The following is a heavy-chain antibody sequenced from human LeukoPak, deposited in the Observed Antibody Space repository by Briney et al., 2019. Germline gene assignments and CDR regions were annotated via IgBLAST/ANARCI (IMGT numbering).Heavy chain of an antibody. Sequence: PGGSLRLSCAASGFTVSTNYMNWVRQAPGKGLVWVSVIYSGGSTYYADSVKGRFTISRDNSKNTLYLQMNSLRAEDTAVYYCARDTVTTFRFRDYYYYGMDVWGQGTTVTVSS. J-gene: IGHJ6*02. V-gene: IGHV3-53*01. D-gene: IGHD4-17*01. CDR3: ARDTVTTFRFRDYYYYGMDV. CDR1: GFTVSTNY. CDR2: IYSGGST.